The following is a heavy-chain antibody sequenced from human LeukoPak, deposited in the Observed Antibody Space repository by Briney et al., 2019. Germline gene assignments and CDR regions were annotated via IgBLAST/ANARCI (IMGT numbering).Heavy chain of an antibody. CDR3: AKDKAPLYSGYDWDLDF. J-gene: IGHJ4*02. V-gene: IGHV3-9*01. D-gene: IGHD5-12*01. CDR1: GFTFHHYA. Sequence: PGRSLRLSCAASGFTFHHYAIHWVRQVPGKGLEWVSGISWNSASIGYADSVKGRFTISRDNAKNPVYLQMNSLRAEDTAFYYCAKDKAPLYSGYDWDLDFWGQGTLVTVSS. CDR2: ISWNSASI.